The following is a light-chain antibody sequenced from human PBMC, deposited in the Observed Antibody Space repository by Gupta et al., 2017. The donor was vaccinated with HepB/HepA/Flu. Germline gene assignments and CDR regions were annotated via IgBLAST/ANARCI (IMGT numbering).Light chain of an antibody. CDR2: GAS. CDR3: QQYGSSPYT. V-gene: IGKV3-20*01. CDR1: QSVSSSY. J-gene: IGKJ2*01. Sequence: ELVLTPSPGTLSLSPGERATLSCRASQSVSSSYLAWYQQKPGQAPRLLIYGASSRATGIPDRFSGSGSGTDSTLTISRLEPEDFAVYYCQQYGSSPYTFGQGTKLEIK.